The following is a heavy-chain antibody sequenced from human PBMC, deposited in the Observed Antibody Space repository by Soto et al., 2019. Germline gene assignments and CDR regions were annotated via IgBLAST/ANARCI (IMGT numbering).Heavy chain of an antibody. J-gene: IGHJ6*02. CDR3: ARRSSSRYNYYYYGMDV. CDR2: IYYSGST. CDR1: VGSISSSSYY. D-gene: IGHD6-13*01. Sequence: SETLSLTCTVSVGSISSSSYYWGWIRQPPGKGLEWIGSIYYSGSTYYNPSLKSRVTISVDTSKNQFSMKLSSVTAADTAVYYCARRSSSRYNYYYYGMDVWGQGNTVT. V-gene: IGHV4-39*01.